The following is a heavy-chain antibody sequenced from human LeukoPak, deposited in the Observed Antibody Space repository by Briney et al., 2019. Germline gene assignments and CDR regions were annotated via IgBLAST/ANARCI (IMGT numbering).Heavy chain of an antibody. CDR2: LYHSGST. J-gene: IGHJ4*02. CDR1: GASISSGGYS. CDR3: ARGDIVATIYDY. Sequence: SETLSLTCVVSGASISSGGYSWSWIRQPPGKGLEWIGYLYHSGSTYYNPSPKSRVTMSIDRSKNQLSLKLSSVTAADTAVYYCARGDIVATIYDYWGQGTLVTVSS. D-gene: IGHD5-12*01. V-gene: IGHV4-30-2*01.